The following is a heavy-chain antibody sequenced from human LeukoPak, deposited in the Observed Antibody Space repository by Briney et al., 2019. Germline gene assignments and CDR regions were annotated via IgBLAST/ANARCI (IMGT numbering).Heavy chain of an antibody. Sequence: GGSLRLSCAASGSTFSSYGMHWVRQAPGKGLEWVAVISYDGSNKYYADSVKGRFTISRDNSKNTLYLQMNSLRAEDTAVYYCAKNRGGSSLNYFDYWGQGTLVTVSS. CDR3: AKNRGGSSLNYFDY. J-gene: IGHJ4*02. CDR2: ISYDGSNK. D-gene: IGHD1-26*01. V-gene: IGHV3-30*18. CDR1: GSTFSSYG.